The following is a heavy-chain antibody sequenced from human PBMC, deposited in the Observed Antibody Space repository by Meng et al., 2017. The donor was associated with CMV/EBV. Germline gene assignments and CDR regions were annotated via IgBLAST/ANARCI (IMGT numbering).Heavy chain of an antibody. CDR2: IKQDGSEK. Sequence: GGSLRLSCAASGFTFSSYWMSWVRQAPGKGLEWVANIKQDGSEKYYVDSVKGRFTISRDNAKNSLYLQMNSLRAEDTAVYYCARVKEQLVRGGVDYWGQGTLVTVSS. CDR3: ARVKEQLVRGGVDY. D-gene: IGHD6-6*01. CDR1: GFTFSSYW. J-gene: IGHJ4*02. V-gene: IGHV3-7*01.